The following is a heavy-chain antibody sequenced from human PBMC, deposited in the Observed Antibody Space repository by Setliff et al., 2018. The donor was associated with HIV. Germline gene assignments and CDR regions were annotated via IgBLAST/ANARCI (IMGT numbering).Heavy chain of an antibody. CDR3: ATGIPSDLDY. D-gene: IGHD2-21*01. V-gene: IGHV1-2*02. CDR1: GGTFSSYP. CDR2: INPETGDP. Sequence: GASVKVSCKASGGTFSSYPISWVRQAPGQGPEWVGWINPETGDPNYAQKFRGRVLMTRDTSITTAFLHVAKLTSDDTAIYYCATGIPSDLDYWGQGTLVTVSS. J-gene: IGHJ4*01.